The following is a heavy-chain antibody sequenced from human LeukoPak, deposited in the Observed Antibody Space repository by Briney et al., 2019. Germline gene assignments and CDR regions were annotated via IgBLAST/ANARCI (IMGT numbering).Heavy chain of an antibody. Sequence: GASVKVSCKAYGYTFTGYYMHWLRQAAGQGLEWMGWISAYNGNTNYAQKLQGRVTMTTDTSTSTAYMELRSLRSDDTAVYYCARGSYLDYWGQGTLVTVSS. V-gene: IGHV1-18*04. CDR3: ARGSYLDY. CDR1: GYTFTGYY. D-gene: IGHD3-10*01. CDR2: ISAYNGNT. J-gene: IGHJ4*02.